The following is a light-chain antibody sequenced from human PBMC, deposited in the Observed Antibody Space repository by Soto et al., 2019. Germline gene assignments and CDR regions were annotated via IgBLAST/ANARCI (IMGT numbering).Light chain of an antibody. CDR2: AGS. V-gene: IGKV1-27*01. CDR3: LTYNSGLWT. Sequence: DIQMTQSPSSLSASVGDRVTFTCRASRDITNHLAWYQQKPGKVPKLLIYAGSTLQSGVPSRFSGSGSGTDFTLTIGSLQPEDVATYFCLTYNSGLWTFGQGTKVEIK. J-gene: IGKJ1*01. CDR1: RDITNH.